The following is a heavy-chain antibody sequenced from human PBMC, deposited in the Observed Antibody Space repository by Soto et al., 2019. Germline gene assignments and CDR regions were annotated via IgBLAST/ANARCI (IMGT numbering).Heavy chain of an antibody. J-gene: IGHJ3*02. Sequence: QLQLQESGSGLVKPSQTLSLTCAVSGGSISSGGYSWSWIRQPPGKGLEWIGYIYHSGSTYYNPSLRSRVTIPVDRSKNQFSLKLSSVTAADTAVYYCARGGRRDGFIRAFDIWGQGTMVTVSS. CDR1: GGSISSGGYS. CDR3: ARGGRRDGFIRAFDI. CDR2: IYHSGST. V-gene: IGHV4-30-2*01. D-gene: IGHD3-10*01.